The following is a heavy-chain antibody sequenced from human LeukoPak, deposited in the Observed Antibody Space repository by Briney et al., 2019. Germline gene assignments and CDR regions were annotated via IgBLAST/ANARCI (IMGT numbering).Heavy chain of an antibody. D-gene: IGHD6-19*01. V-gene: IGHV3-23*01. CDR2: ISGSGGST. J-gene: IGHJ5*02. CDR3: VGGGWYDLGWFDP. Sequence: GGSLRLSCAPSGFTFSSYAMSWVRQAPGKGLEWVSAISGSGGSTYYADSVKGRFTISRDNSKNTLYLQMNSLRAEDTAVYYCVGGGWYDLGWFDPWGQGTLVTVSS. CDR1: GFTFSSYA.